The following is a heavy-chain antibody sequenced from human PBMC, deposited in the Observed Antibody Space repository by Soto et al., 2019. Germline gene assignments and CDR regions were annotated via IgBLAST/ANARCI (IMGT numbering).Heavy chain of an antibody. J-gene: IGHJ4*02. CDR3: ASRGYPDY. V-gene: IGHV4-34*01. Sequence: QVQLQQWGAGLLKPSETLSLTCAVYRGSFSGYYWSWIRQSPGTGLEWIGEINHSGSTNYNPSLKXXVXXSAATSKNQFSLKVTSVTAAAAAVSYCASRGYPDYWGQGTLVTVSS. CDR1: RGSFSGYY. D-gene: IGHD3-22*01. CDR2: INHSGST.